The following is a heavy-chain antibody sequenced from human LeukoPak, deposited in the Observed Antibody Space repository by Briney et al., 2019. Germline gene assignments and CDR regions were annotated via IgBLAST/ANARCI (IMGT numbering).Heavy chain of an antibody. CDR2: IIPIFGTA. V-gene: IGHV1-69*05. J-gene: IGHJ4*02. D-gene: IGHD1-26*01. Sequence: ASVKVSCKASGGTFSSYAISWVRQAPGQGLEWMGRIIPIFGTANYAQKFQGRVTITTDESTSTDYMELSSLRSEDTAVYYCAREWELLHYFDYWGQGTLVTVSS. CDR1: GGTFSSYA. CDR3: AREWELLHYFDY.